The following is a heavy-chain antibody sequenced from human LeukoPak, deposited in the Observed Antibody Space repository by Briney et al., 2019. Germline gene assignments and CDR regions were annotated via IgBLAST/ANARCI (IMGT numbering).Heavy chain of an antibody. CDR1: GGTFYSYA. Sequence: SVKVSCKASGGTFYSYAINWVRQAPGQGLEWMGGSVPMFGTINFAPKFQGRVTITADESTSTAYMELTSLKSEDTAVYYCARGTTVTTAVLVPNDAFDIWGQGAMVTVSS. J-gene: IGHJ3*02. CDR3: ARGTTVTTAVLVPNDAFDI. CDR2: SVPMFGTI. D-gene: IGHD4-17*01. V-gene: IGHV1-69*13.